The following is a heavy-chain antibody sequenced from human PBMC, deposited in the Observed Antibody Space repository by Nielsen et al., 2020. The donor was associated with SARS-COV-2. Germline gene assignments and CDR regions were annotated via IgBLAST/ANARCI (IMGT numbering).Heavy chain of an antibody. J-gene: IGHJ4*02. D-gene: IGHD5-18*01. CDR2: IYTSGSNT. V-gene: IGHV3-23*05. CDR1: GFTFSSYA. Sequence: GGSLRLSCAASGFTFSSYAMNWVRQPPGKGLEWVSIIYTSGSNTYYADSVKGRFTISRDNAKNSLYLQMNSLRAEDTALYYCAKLGDSYGPDYWGQGTLVTVSS. CDR3: AKLGDSYGPDY.